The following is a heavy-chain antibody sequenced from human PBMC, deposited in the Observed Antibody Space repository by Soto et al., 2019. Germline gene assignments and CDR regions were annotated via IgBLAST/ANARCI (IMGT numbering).Heavy chain of an antibody. J-gene: IGHJ6*03. Sequence: EVQLVESGGGLVQPGGSLRLSCAASGFTFSSYWMSWVRQAPGKGLEWVANIKQDGSEKYYVDSVKGRFTISRDNAKNSLYLQMNSLRAEDTAVYYCANHSHVLLWFGDTSYYYMDVWGKGTTVTVSS. CDR1: GFTFSSYW. V-gene: IGHV3-7*01. CDR2: IKQDGSEK. CDR3: ANHSHVLLWFGDTSYYYMDV. D-gene: IGHD3-10*01.